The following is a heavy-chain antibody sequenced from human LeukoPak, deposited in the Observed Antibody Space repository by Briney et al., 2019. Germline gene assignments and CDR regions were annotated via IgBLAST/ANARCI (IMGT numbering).Heavy chain of an antibody. CDR3: AKGQRGYYGSGSYPVG. D-gene: IGHD3-10*01. Sequence: PGRSLRLSCAASGFTFSSYGMHWVRQAPGKGLEWVAVISYDGSNKYYADSVKGRFTISRDNSKNTLYLQMNSLRAEDTAVYYCAKGQRGYYGSGSYPVGWGQGTLVTVSS. V-gene: IGHV3-30*18. CDR2: ISYDGSNK. CDR1: GFTFSSYG. J-gene: IGHJ4*02.